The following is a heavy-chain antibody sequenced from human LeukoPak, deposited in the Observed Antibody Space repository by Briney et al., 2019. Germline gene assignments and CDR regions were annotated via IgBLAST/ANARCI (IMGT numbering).Heavy chain of an antibody. J-gene: IGHJ4*02. Sequence: SETLSLTCTVSGGSISSYYWSWIRQPPGKGLEWIGRIYTSGSTNYNPSLKSRVTMSVDTSKNQFSLKLSSVTAADTAVYYCASEPYDFWSGYSHFDYWGQGTLVTVSS. CDR1: GGSISSYY. D-gene: IGHD3-3*01. CDR2: IYTSGST. V-gene: IGHV4-4*07. CDR3: ASEPYDFWSGYSHFDY.